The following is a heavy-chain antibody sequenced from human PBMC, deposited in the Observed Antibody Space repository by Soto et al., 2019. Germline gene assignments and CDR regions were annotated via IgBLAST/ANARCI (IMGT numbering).Heavy chain of an antibody. CDR3: GRGWGLNWFDP. CDR1: GYTFTSYA. Sequence: QVQLVQSGAEVKKPGASVKVSCKASGYTFTSYAMHWVRQAPGQRLEWMGWINAGNGNTKYSQKFQGRVTITRDTSASTAYMELSSLRSEDTAVYYCGRGWGLNWFDPWGQGTLVNVSS. V-gene: IGHV1-3*01. J-gene: IGHJ5*02. CDR2: INAGNGNT. D-gene: IGHD3-16*01.